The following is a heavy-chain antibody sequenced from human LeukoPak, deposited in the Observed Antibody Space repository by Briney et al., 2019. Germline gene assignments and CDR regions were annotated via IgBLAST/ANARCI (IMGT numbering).Heavy chain of an antibody. V-gene: IGHV4-34*01. J-gene: IGHJ3*02. Sequence: SETLSLTCAVYGGSFSGYYWSWIRQPPGKGLEWIGEINHSGSTNYNPSLKSRVTISVDTSKNQFSLKLSSVTAADTAVYYCARAPDTASYDAFDIWGQGTMVTVSS. CDR1: GGSFSGYY. CDR3: ARAPDTASYDAFDI. CDR2: INHSGST. D-gene: IGHD5-18*01.